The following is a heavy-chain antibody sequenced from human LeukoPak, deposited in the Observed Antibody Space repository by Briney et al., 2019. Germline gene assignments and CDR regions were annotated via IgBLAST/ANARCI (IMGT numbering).Heavy chain of an antibody. Sequence: PGGSLRLSCAASGFTFSNYWMSWVRQAPGKGLEWVANMKQDGSERYYVDSVKGRFTISRDNAKNSLYLQMNSLRAEDTAVYYCARLPGTTRWFDPWGQGTLVTVSS. CDR3: ARLPGTTRWFDP. V-gene: IGHV3-7*03. CDR1: GFTFSNYW. J-gene: IGHJ5*02. CDR2: MKQDGSER. D-gene: IGHD1-1*01.